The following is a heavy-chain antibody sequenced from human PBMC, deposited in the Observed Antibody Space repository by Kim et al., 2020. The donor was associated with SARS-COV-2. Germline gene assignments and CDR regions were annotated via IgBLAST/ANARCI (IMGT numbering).Heavy chain of an antibody. D-gene: IGHD3-16*01. CDR3: AHRGGLFAAYFQH. Sequence: RYSPSLKSRHTITKDTSKNQVVLTMTDMDPLDTATYYCAHRGGLFAAYFQHWGQGTLVTVSS. J-gene: IGHJ1*01. V-gene: IGHV2-5*01.